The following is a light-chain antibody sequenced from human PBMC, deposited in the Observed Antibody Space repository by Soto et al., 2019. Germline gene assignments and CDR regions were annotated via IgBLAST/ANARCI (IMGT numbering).Light chain of an antibody. CDR3: QQYYSTPYT. J-gene: IGKJ2*01. V-gene: IGKV4-1*01. Sequence: DIVMTQSPDSLAVSLGERATINCRSSQNILYSSNNKDYLAWYQQRPGQPPKLLIYWASIRESGVPDRISGSGSGTDFTLTISSLQAEDVAVYYCQQYYSTPYTFGQGTKLAIK. CDR2: WAS. CDR1: QNILYSSNNKDY.